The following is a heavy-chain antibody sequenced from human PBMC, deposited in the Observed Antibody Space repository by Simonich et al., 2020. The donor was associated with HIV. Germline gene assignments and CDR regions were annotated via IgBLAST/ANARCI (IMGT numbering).Heavy chain of an antibody. V-gene: IGHV4-34*01. Sequence: QVQLQQWGAGLLKPSETLSLTCAVYGGSFINYYWSWIHQPPGKGLEWIGAVKHSGRTRYNPSLKSRVTISVDTAKNQFSLKLSSVTAADTAFYYCARGGDGYKGSSFDYWGQGTLVTVSS. CDR3: ARGGDGYKGSSFDY. CDR2: VKHSGRT. J-gene: IGHJ4*02. D-gene: IGHD5-12*01. CDR1: GGSFINYY.